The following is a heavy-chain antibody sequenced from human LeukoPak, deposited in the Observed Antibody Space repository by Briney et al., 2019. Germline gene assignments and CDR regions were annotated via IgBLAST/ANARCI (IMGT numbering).Heavy chain of an antibody. J-gene: IGHJ4*02. CDR1: GFTFDDYA. CDR3: ARGRRDIVVVVAAHFDY. D-gene: IGHD2-15*01. V-gene: IGHV3-9*01. CDR2: ISWNSGSI. Sequence: GRSLRLSCAASGFTFDDYAMHWVRQAPGKGLEWVSGISWNSGSIGYADSVKGRFTISRDNAKNSLYLQMNSLRAEDTALYYCARGRRDIVVVVAAHFDYWGQGTLVTVSP.